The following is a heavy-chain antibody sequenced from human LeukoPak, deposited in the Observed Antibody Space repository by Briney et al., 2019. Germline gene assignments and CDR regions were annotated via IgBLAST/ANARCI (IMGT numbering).Heavy chain of an antibody. V-gene: IGHV4-34*01. CDR1: GGSFSGYY. Sequence: PSETLSLTCAVYGGSFSGYYWSWIRQPPGKGLEWIGEINHSGSTNYNPSLKSRVTISVDTSKNQFSLKLSSVTAADTAVYYCASLTIFGVVIQYWYFDLWGRGTLVTVSS. CDR3: ASLTIFGVVIQYWYFDL. D-gene: IGHD3-3*01. CDR2: INHSGST. J-gene: IGHJ2*01.